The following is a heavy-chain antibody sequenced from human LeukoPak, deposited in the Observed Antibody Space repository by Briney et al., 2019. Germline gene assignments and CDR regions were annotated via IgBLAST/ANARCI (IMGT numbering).Heavy chain of an antibody. J-gene: IGHJ4*02. CDR2: ISGSGGST. D-gene: IGHD2-2*01. V-gene: IGHV3-23*01. Sequence: GGSLRLSCAASGFTFSSYAMSWVRQAPGKGLEWVSAISGSGGSTYYADSVKGRFTISRDNSKNTLYLQMTSLRAEDTAVYYCAKEGYCSITSCSTDYWGQGTLVTVSS. CDR1: GFTFSSYA. CDR3: AKEGYCSITSCSTDY.